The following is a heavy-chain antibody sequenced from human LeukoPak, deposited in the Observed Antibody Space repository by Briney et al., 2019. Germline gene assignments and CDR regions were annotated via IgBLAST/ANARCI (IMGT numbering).Heavy chain of an antibody. CDR1: GFTFSSYA. J-gene: IGHJ4*02. Sequence: GRSLRLSCAASGFTFSSYAMHWVRQAPGKGLEWVAVISYDGSNKYYADSVKGRFTISRDNSKNTLYLQMNSLRAEDTAVYYCARDYVVNHLDYWGQGTLVTVSS. CDR2: ISYDGSNK. V-gene: IGHV3-30-3*01. CDR3: ARDYVVNHLDY. D-gene: IGHD3-22*01.